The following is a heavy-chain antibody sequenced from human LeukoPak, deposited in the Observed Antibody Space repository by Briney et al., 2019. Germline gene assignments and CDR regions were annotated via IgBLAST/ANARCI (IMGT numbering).Heavy chain of an antibody. CDR1: GYSFTGYY. Sequence: ASVKVSCKASGYSFTGYYMHWVRQAPGQGLEWMGWINPNSGGTNYAQKFQGRVTMTGDTSISTAYMELSRLRSDDTAVYYCAHPVVAGDDAFDIWGQGTMVTVSS. D-gene: IGHD6-19*01. V-gene: IGHV1-2*02. CDR2: INPNSGGT. CDR3: AHPVVAGDDAFDI. J-gene: IGHJ3*02.